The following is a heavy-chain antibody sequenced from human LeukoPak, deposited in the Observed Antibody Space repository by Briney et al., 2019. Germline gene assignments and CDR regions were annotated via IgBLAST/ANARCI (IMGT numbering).Heavy chain of an antibody. CDR2: IWYDGSNK. J-gene: IGHJ4*02. Sequence: PGGFLRLSCAASGFTFSSYGMHWVRQAPGKGLEWVAVIWYDGSNKYYADSVKGRFTISRDNSKNTLYLQMNSLRAEDTAVYYCARDQMHIVVVTAIDYWGQGTLVTVSS. CDR1: GFTFSSYG. CDR3: ARDQMHIVVVTAIDY. V-gene: IGHV3-33*01. D-gene: IGHD2-21*02.